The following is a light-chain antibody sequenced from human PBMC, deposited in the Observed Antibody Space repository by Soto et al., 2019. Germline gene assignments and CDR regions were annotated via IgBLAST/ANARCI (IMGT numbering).Light chain of an antibody. CDR1: QGLKF. Sequence: DIQMTQSPSSVSASLGHTVTIICRPSQGLKFLAWYQQKPGKAPRLLIYEATNLQSGVPPRFSGSGSGTDFTLTISSLKPEDFATYYCQQANSFPLTFGGGTNVDIK. CDR2: EAT. CDR3: QQANSFPLT. J-gene: IGKJ4*01. V-gene: IGKV1-12*01.